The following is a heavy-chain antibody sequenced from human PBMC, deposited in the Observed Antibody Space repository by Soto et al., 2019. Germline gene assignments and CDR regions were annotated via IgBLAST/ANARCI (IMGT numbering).Heavy chain of an antibody. D-gene: IGHD4-17*01. Sequence: SETLSLTCAVYGGSFSGYYWSWIRQPPGKGLEWIGEINHSGSTNYNPSLKSRVTISVDTSKNQFSLKLSSVTAADTAVYYCARGDYGDYAWGQGTLVTVSS. CDR3: ARGDYGDYA. CDR2: INHSGST. J-gene: IGHJ4*02. V-gene: IGHV4-34*01. CDR1: GGSFSGYY.